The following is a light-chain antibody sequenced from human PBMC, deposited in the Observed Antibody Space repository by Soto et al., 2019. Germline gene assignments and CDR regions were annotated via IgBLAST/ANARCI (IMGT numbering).Light chain of an antibody. CDR1: QSISNN. CDR2: TAS. Sequence: DIQMTQSPSSLSASVGDRVTITCRASQSISNNLNWYQQKPGKAPNLLIYTASNLETGVPSRFSGSGSGTDFTLTITSLQPEDFATYFCQQGYSRPRAFGQGTKVDIK. V-gene: IGKV1-39*01. CDR3: QQGYSRPRA. J-gene: IGKJ1*01.